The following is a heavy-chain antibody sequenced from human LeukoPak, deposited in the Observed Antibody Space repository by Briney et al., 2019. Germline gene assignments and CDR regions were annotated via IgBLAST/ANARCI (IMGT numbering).Heavy chain of an antibody. V-gene: IGHV3-23*01. CDR3: AKLRYYYDSSGYSDY. Sequence: GGSLRLSCAASGFTFSSYAMSWVRQAPGKGLEWVSAISGSGGSTYYADSVKGRFTISRDNSKNTLYLQMNSLRAEDTAVYYCAKLRYYYDSSGYSDYWGQGTLVTVSS. D-gene: IGHD3-22*01. CDR1: GFTFSSYA. CDR2: ISGSGGST. J-gene: IGHJ4*02.